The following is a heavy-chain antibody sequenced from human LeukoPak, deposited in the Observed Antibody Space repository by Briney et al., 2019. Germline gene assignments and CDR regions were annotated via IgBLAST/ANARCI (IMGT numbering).Heavy chain of an antibody. D-gene: IGHD6-19*01. J-gene: IGHJ4*02. CDR3: AKDRAVVLDY. Sequence: GGSLRLSCAASGLTFSSYAMSWVRQAPGKGLEWVAFIRYDGSNKYYADSVKGRFTISRDNSKDTLYLQMNSLRAEDTAVYYCAKDRAVVLDYWGQGTLVTVSS. V-gene: IGHV3-30*02. CDR2: IRYDGSNK. CDR1: GLTFSSYA.